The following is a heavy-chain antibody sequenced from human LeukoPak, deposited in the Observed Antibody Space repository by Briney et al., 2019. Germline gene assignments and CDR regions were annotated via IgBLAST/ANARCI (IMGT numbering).Heavy chain of an antibody. CDR3: ARGAGRYCSGGSCYSYYYYMDV. CDR2: INHSGST. D-gene: IGHD2-15*01. J-gene: IGHJ6*03. V-gene: IGHV4-34*01. Sequence: SSETLSLTCAVYGGSFSGYYWSWIRQPPGKGLEWIGEINHSGSTNYNPSLKSRVTISVDTSKNQFSLKLSSVTAADTAVYYCARGAGRYCSGGSCYSYYYYMDVWGKGTTVTISS. CDR1: GGSFSGYY.